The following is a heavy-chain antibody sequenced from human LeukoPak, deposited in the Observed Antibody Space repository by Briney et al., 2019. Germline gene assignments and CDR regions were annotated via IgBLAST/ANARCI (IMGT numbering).Heavy chain of an antibody. D-gene: IGHD3-16*01. J-gene: IGHJ4*02. V-gene: IGHV3-7*03. Sequence: GGSLRLSCAASGFTLSSYWMSWVRQAPGKGLEWVANIKQDGSEKYYVDSVKGRFTISRDNAKNSLYLQMNSLRAEDTAVYYCARGDEDFDYWGQGTLVTVSS. CDR3: ARGDEDFDY. CDR2: IKQDGSEK. CDR1: GFTLSSYW.